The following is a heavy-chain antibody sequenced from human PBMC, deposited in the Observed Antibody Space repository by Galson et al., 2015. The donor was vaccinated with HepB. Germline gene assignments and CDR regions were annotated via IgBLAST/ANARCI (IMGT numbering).Heavy chain of an antibody. CDR3: ARVAKKADYYDSSGEYYFDY. J-gene: IGHJ4*02. V-gene: IGHV3-30*04. Sequence: SLRLSCAASGFTFSSYAMHWVRQAPGKGLEWVAVISYDGSNKYYADSVKGRFTISRDNSKNTLYLQMNSLRAEDTAVYYCARVAKKADYYDSSGEYYFDYWGQGTLVTVSS. CDR2: ISYDGSNK. CDR1: GFTFSSYA. D-gene: IGHD3-22*01.